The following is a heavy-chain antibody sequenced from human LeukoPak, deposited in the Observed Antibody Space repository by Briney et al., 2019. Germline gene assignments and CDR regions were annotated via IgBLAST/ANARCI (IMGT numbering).Heavy chain of an antibody. D-gene: IGHD6-19*01. J-gene: IGHJ6*03. CDR2: ISGSGSGGIT. CDR1: GFTFSSSA. Sequence: GGSLRLSCAASGFTFSSSAMSWVRQAPGKGREWVSSISGSGSGGITYYADSVTGRFTISRDNYKNTLYLQMNSLRAEDTAVYYCAREAAVAGIYYYYYYMDVWGKGTTVTISS. V-gene: IGHV3-23*01. CDR3: AREAAVAGIYYYYYYMDV.